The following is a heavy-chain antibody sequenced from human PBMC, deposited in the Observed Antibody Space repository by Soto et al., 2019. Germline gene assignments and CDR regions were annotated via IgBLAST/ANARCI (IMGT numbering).Heavy chain of an antibody. CDR3: ARYDGWVTTMPFDY. CDR2: ISAYNGNT. Sequence: GASVKVSCKASGYTFTICGISWVRQAPGQGLEWMGWISAYNGNTNYAQKLQGRVTMTTDTSTSTAYMELRSLRSDDTAVYYCARYDGWVTTMPFDYWGQGTLVTVSS. J-gene: IGHJ4*02. V-gene: IGHV1-18*01. D-gene: IGHD2-21*02. CDR1: GYTFTICG.